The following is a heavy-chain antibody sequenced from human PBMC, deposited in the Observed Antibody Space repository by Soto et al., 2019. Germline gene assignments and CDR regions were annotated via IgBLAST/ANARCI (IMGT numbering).Heavy chain of an antibody. V-gene: IGHV3-30-3*01. CDR1: GFIFSSYA. D-gene: IGHD3-22*01. CDR3: ARRFYYDSGSFDY. CDR2: ISSDGSHK. J-gene: IGHJ4*02. Sequence: PGGSLRLSCAASGFIFSSYALHWVRQAPGKGLEWVALISSDGSHKYYADFLRGRFTISRDNSKNTVYLQMNSLRAEDTAVYYCARRFYYDSGSFDYWGQGTLVTAPQ.